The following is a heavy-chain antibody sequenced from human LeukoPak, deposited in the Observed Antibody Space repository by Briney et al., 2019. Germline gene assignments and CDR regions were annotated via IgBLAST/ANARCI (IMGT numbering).Heavy chain of an antibody. CDR1: GYTFTSYG. CDR3: ARDLRRITMVRGVIRWFDP. V-gene: IGHV1-18*01. CDR2: ISAYNGST. J-gene: IGHJ5*02. D-gene: IGHD3-10*01. Sequence: ASVKVSCKASGYTFTSYGISWVRQAPGQGLEWMGWISAYNGSTNYAQKLQGRVTMTTGTSTSTAYMELRSLRSDDTAVYYCARDLRRITMVRGVIRWFDPWGQGTLVTVSS.